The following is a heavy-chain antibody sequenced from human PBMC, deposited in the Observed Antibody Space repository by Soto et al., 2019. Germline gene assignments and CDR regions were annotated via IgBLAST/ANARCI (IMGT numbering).Heavy chain of an antibody. J-gene: IGHJ6*02. V-gene: IGHV4-4*02. CDR2: ISQSGTT. Sequence: QVQLQESGPGLVKPSGTLSLTCAVSGASISSDNRWTWVRQPPGEGLEWIGEISQSGTTKYNPSLASRVTISGDKSKNHFSLRLTSKTAADTAVYYCAKKVPAALRLYYLFGLDVWGQGTTVTVSS. CDR1: GASISSDNR. D-gene: IGHD2-15*01. CDR3: AKKVPAALRLYYLFGLDV.